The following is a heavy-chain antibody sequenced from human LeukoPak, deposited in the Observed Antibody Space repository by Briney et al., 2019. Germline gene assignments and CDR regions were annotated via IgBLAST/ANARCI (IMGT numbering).Heavy chain of an antibody. CDR3: ARDRSNNWFDP. V-gene: IGHV4-59*01. J-gene: IGHJ5*02. CDR1: GGSIGSYY. D-gene: IGHD2-2*01. Sequence: SETLSLTCTVSGGSIGSYYWSWIRQPPGKGLEWLGYIYYSGITNYNPSLESRVTISVDTSKNQFSLRLTSMTAADTALYYCARDRSNNWFDPWGQGTLVTVSS. CDR2: IYYSGIT.